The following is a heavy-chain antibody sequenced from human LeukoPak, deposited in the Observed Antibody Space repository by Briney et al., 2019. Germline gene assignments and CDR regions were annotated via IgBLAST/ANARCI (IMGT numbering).Heavy chain of an antibody. Sequence: GGSLRLSCAASEFTFSSYGMHWVRQAPGKGLEWVAVIWYDGSNKYYADSVKGRFTISRDNSKNTLYLQMNSLRAEDTAVYYWARSDYDILTGYYSAYGMDVWGKGTTVTVSS. D-gene: IGHD3-9*01. CDR3: ARSDYDILTGYYSAYGMDV. CDR2: IWYDGSNK. CDR1: EFTFSSYG. J-gene: IGHJ6*04. V-gene: IGHV3-33*01.